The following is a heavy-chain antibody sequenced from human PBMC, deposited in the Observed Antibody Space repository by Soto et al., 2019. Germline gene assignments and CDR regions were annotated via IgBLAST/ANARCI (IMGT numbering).Heavy chain of an antibody. CDR1: GFTFNTYN. V-gene: IGHV3-48*01. CDR3: ARDDYPYYDDSSGYHFDY. D-gene: IGHD3-22*01. Sequence: PGGSLRLSCAASGFTFNTYNMNWVRQAPGKGLEWVSYISDSSSTIHYADSVKGRFTISRDNAKNSLCLQMNSLRAEDTAVYYCARDDYPYYDDSSGYHFDYWGQGA. J-gene: IGHJ4*02. CDR2: ISDSSSTI.